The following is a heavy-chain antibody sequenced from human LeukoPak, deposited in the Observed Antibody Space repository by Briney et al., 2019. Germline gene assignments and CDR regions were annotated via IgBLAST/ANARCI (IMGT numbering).Heavy chain of an antibody. CDR2: IYYSGST. J-gene: IGHJ4*02. Sequence: SETLSLTCTVSGGSISSSSYHWGWIRQPPGKGLEWIGSIYYSGSTYYNPSLKSRVTISVDTSKNQFSLKLSSVTAADTAVYYCARHLTNYYDSSGRRYFDYWGQGTLVTVSS. CDR1: GGSISSSSYH. CDR3: ARHLTNYYDSSGRRYFDY. V-gene: IGHV4-39*01. D-gene: IGHD3-22*01.